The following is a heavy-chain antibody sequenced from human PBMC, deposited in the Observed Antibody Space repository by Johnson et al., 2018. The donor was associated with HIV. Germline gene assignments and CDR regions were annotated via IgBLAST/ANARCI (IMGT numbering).Heavy chain of an antibody. J-gene: IGHJ3*02. D-gene: IGHD5-18*01. CDR3: ARGVRNSYGYLLGTFDI. V-gene: IGHV3-64*01. CDR1: RFTFSSYA. Sequence: MLLVESGGGLVQPGGSLKLSCAASRFTFSSYAMHWVRQAPGKGLEYVAAISTNGGSTYYAHSVKGRFTISRDNSKHTLFLQMGSLRREDTAVYYCARGVRNSYGYLLGTFDIWGQGTMVTVSS. CDR2: ISTNGGST.